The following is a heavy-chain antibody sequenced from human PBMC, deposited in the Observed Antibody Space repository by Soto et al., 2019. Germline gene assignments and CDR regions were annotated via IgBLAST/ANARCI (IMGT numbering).Heavy chain of an antibody. D-gene: IGHD2-2*01. CDR3: ARAEYRLLSGRGYYFGMDV. J-gene: IGHJ6*02. V-gene: IGHV3-48*03. CDR2: ISSSGVTI. CDR1: GFTFVSYE. Sequence: EVQLVESGGGLVQPGGSLRLSCAASGFTFVSYEMNWVRQAPGKGLEWGSYISSSGVTIDYADSVRGRFTISRDNSKNSLYLQMNNVRAQDTAVYYCARAEYRLLSGRGYYFGMDVWGQGTTVTVSS.